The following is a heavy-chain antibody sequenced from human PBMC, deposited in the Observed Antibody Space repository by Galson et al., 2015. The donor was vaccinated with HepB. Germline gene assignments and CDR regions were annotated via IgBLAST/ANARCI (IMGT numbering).Heavy chain of an antibody. V-gene: IGHV1-18*04. Sequence: SVKVSCKASGYTFTSYGISWVRQAPGQGLEWMGWISAYNGNTNYAQKLQGRVTMTTDTSTSTAYMELRSLRSDDTAVYYCAGPSLYGDYDQSDKYYYYGMDVWGQGTTVTVSS. CDR3: AGPSLYGDYDQSDKYYYYGMDV. J-gene: IGHJ6*02. CDR1: GYTFTSYG. CDR2: ISAYNGNT. D-gene: IGHD4-17*01.